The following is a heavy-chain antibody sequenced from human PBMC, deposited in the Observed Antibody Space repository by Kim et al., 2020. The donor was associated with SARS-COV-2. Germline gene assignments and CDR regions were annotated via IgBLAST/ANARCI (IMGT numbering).Heavy chain of an antibody. CDR3: ARGTTVTTEFDY. Sequence: NYAQKFQGRVTITADESTSTAYMELSSLRSEDTAVYYCARGTTVTTEFDYWGQGTLVTVSS. V-gene: IGHV1-69*01. J-gene: IGHJ4*02. D-gene: IGHD4-17*01.